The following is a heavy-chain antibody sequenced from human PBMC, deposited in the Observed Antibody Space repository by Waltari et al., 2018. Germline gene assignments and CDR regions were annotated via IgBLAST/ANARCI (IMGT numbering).Heavy chain of an antibody. CDR3: GKGRTYYYDSSGYQVDS. CDR1: GFTFNDYA. Sequence: EVQLVESGGGLVQPGRSLRLSCAASGFTFNDYAMHWVRQAPGKGLEWVSGISWKSDKIGYADSVKGRFTISRDNAKNSLYLQMNSLRPEDTAFYYCGKGRTYYYDSSGYQVDSWGQGTLVTVSS. CDR2: ISWKSDKI. D-gene: IGHD3-22*01. V-gene: IGHV3-9*01. J-gene: IGHJ4*02.